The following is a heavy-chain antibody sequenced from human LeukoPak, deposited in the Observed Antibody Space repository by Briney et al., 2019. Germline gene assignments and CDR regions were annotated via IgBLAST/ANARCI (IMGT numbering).Heavy chain of an antibody. CDR1: GVSISSSNSY. CDR2: IYYTGST. CDR3: ARVVYSGYDFRGAMDV. V-gene: IGHV4-39*07. D-gene: IGHD5-12*01. J-gene: IGHJ6*03. Sequence: SETLSLTCTVSGVSISSSNSYWGWIRQPPGKGLEWIGSIYYTGSTNHNPSLKSRVTISVDTSKNQFSLKLSSVTAADTAVYYCARVVYSGYDFRGAMDVWGKGTTVTVSS.